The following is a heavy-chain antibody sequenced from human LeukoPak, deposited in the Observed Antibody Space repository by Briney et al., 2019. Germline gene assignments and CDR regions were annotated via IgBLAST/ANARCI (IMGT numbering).Heavy chain of an antibody. V-gene: IGHV1-2*02. CDR3: ARLVRVS. D-gene: IGHD3-10*01. CDR1: GYTFTDYY. J-gene: IGHJ4*02. CDR2: INPNSGDT. Sequence: GASVKVSCRASGYTFTDYYMHWVRQAPGQGLEWMGWINPNSGDTDYAQSFQGRVIMTRDTSISTAYMEMSRLTSEDTAVYYCARLVRVSWGQGTLVTVSS.